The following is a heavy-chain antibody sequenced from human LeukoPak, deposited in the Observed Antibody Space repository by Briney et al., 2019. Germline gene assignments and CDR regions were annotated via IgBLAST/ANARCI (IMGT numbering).Heavy chain of an antibody. Sequence: SVKVSCKGSGGTFSSHAVSWVRQAPGQGLEWMGGIIPLFGKPNYAQKFQDRITIIADESTSTAYMELSSLRSEDTAVYYCARARTRYCSSTSCYLGYYYYYYMDVWGKGTTVTVSS. D-gene: IGHD2-2*01. J-gene: IGHJ6*03. CDR1: GGTFSSHA. CDR3: ARARTRYCSSTSCYLGYYYYYYMDV. V-gene: IGHV1-69*01. CDR2: IIPLFGKP.